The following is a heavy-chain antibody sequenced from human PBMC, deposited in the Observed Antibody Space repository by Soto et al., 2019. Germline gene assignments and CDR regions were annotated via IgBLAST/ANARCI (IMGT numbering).Heavy chain of an antibody. D-gene: IGHD3-22*01. CDR2: IYSGGST. J-gene: IGHJ3*02. CDR1: GFTVSSNY. V-gene: IGHV3-53*01. CDR3: AGHSSGYQDAFDI. Sequence: GGSLRLSCAASGFTVSSNYMSWVRQAPGKGLEWVSVIYSGGSTYYADSVKGRFTISRDNSKNTLYLQMNSLRAEDTAVYYCAGHSSGYQDAFDIWGQGTMVTV.